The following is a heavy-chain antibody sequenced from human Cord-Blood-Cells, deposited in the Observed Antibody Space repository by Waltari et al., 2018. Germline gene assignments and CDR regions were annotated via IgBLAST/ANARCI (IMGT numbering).Heavy chain of an antibody. Sequence: QVQLVQSGAEVKKPGASVKVSCKASGYTFTSYAMHWVRQAPGQRLEWMGWINAGNCNTKYSQKFQGRVTITRDTSASTAYMELSSLRSEDTAVYYCARAEIGGYWYFDLWGRGTLVTVSS. J-gene: IGHJ2*01. CDR3: ARAEIGGYWYFDL. CDR2: INAGNCNT. V-gene: IGHV1-3*01. CDR1: GYTFTSYA. D-gene: IGHD3-16*01.